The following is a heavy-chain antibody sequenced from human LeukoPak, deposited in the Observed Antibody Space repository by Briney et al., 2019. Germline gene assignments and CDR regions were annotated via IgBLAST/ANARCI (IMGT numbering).Heavy chain of an antibody. CDR1: GFTFSSYS. CDR2: ISISGGNT. Sequence: GGSPRLSCAASGFTFSSYSMNWVRQAPGKGLEWVSSISISGGNTYYADSLKGRFIISRDNSKNTLFLQMNSLRAEDTAVYYCAKESGYDFGGGQGTPVTVSS. CDR3: AKESGYDFG. J-gene: IGHJ4*02. D-gene: IGHD5-12*01. V-gene: IGHV3-23*01.